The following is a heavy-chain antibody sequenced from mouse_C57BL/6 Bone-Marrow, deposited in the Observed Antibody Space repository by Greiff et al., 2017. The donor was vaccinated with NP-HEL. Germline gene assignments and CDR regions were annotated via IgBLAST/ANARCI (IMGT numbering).Heavy chain of an antibody. D-gene: IGHD1-1*01. V-gene: IGHV1-81*01. J-gene: IGHJ3*01. Sequence: LQESGAELARPGASVKLSCKASGYTFTSYGISWVKQRTGQGLEWIGEIYPRSGNTYYNEKFKGKATLTADKSSSTAYMELRSLTSEDSAVYFCARPFTTVVEGFAYWGQGTLVTVSA. CDR3: ARPFTTVVEGFAY. CDR1: GYTFTSYG. CDR2: IYPRSGNT.